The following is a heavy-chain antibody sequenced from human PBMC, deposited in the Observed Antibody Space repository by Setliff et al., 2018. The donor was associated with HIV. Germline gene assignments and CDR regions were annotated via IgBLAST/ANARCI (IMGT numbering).Heavy chain of an antibody. J-gene: IGHJ6*04. D-gene: IGHD5-12*01. V-gene: IGHV3-21*01. CDR3: LVAVEEDV. Sequence: GGSLRLSCAASGFTFSTYSMNWVRQAPGKGLEWVSSITSGSRSKYYADSVKGRFTISRDNAKNSLYLQMNSLRAEDTAVYYCLVAVEEDVWGKGTTVTVSS. CDR1: GFTFSTYS. CDR2: ITSGSRSK.